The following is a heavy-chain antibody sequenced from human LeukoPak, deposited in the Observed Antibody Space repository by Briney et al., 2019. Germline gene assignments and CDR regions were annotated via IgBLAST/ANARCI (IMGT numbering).Heavy chain of an antibody. CDR1: GFTFSSYS. J-gene: IGHJ3*02. CDR2: ISSSSSYI. D-gene: IGHD7-27*01. CDR3: ARVGLGSQGAFDI. Sequence: PGGSLRLSCAASGFTFSSYSMNWVRQAPGKGLEWVSSISSSSSYIYYADSVKGRFTISRDNAKNSLYLQMNSLRAEDTAVYCCARVGLGSQGAFDIWGQGTMVTVSS. V-gene: IGHV3-21*01.